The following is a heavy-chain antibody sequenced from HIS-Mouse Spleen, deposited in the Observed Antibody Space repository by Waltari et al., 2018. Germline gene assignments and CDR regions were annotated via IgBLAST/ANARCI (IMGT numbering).Heavy chain of an antibody. D-gene: IGHD6-6*01. CDR1: GYTFTGYY. V-gene: IGHV1-2*02. CDR2: INPNSGGT. Sequence: QVQLVQSGAEVKKPGASVKVSCKASGYTFTGYYMHWVRQAPGQGLEWKGWINPNSGGTNCAQKFQGRVTRTRDTSISTAYMELSRLRSDDTAVYYCARDMYSSSSGSYYFDYWGQGTLVTVSS. CDR3: ARDMYSSSSGSYYFDY. J-gene: IGHJ4*02.